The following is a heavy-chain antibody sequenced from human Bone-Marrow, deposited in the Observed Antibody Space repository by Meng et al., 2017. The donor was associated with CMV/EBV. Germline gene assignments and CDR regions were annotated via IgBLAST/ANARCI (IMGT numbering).Heavy chain of an antibody. CDR1: GGSISKSFYY. CDR2: IYYSGTT. V-gene: IGHV4-39*06. D-gene: IGHD3-22*01. J-gene: IGHJ4*02. CDR3: ARDPRHYDSNDYSYRHPLYYFDS. Sequence: SETLSLTCTVSGGSISKSFYYWGWIRQPTGKGLEWIGHIYYSGTTYYNPSLKSRVTISIDTSKNHFTLKLSSVTAEDTALYYCARDPRHYDSNDYSYRHPLYYFDSWGQGTLVTVSS.